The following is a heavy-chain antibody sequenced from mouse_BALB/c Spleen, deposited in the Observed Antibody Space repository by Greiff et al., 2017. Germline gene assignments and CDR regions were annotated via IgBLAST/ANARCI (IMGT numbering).Heavy chain of an antibody. Sequence: EVMLVESGGGLVKPGGSLKLSCAASGFTFSSYTMSWVRQTPEKRLEWVATISSGGSYTYYPDSVKGRFTISRDNAKNTLYLQMSSLKSEDTAMYYCTRGDYFFAYWGQGTLVTVSA. CDR1: GFTFSSYT. CDR2: ISSGGSYT. V-gene: IGHV5-6-4*01. J-gene: IGHJ3*01. D-gene: IGHD1-1*01. CDR3: TRGDYFFAY.